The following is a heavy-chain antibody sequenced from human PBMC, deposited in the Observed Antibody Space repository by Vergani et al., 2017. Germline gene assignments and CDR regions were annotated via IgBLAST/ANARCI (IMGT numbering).Heavy chain of an antibody. D-gene: IGHD6-19*01. J-gene: IGHJ4*02. Sequence: QDQLVQSGSELKKPGASVKVSCKASGYSFNNYAIHWVRQAPGQGLEWMGWINPTTGNPTYARAFTGRFVFSLDTSSSTAYLQIGSLKAEDTAVYFCARAKRGRLAVGATDSWGQGTMLTVSS. CDR2: INPTTGNP. CDR1: GYSFNNYA. V-gene: IGHV7-4-1*01. CDR3: ARAKRGRLAVGATDS.